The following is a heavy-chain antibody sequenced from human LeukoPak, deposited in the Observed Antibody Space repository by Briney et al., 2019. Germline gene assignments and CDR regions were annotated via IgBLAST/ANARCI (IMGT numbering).Heavy chain of an antibody. Sequence: PGGSLRLSCAASGFIFSHYSMHWVRQATGKGLEWVSAIGTAGDTYYPGSVKGRFTISRENAKNSLYLQMNSLRAEDTAVYYCVREHYFYHMDGWGEGTTVTVSS. CDR3: VREHYFYHMDG. V-gene: IGHV3-13*01. J-gene: IGHJ6*03. CDR2: IGTAGDT. CDR1: GFIFSHYS.